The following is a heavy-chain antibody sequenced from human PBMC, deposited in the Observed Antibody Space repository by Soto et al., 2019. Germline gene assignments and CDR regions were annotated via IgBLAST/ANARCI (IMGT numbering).Heavy chain of an antibody. J-gene: IGHJ6*02. V-gene: IGHV3-30*18. CDR3: AKDRVPGAYGHYYGMDV. CDR2: ISFDGSET. D-gene: IGHD6-19*01. CDR1: GFTFNNSG. Sequence: QVQLVESGGGVVQPGRSLRLSCAVSGFTFNNSGMHWIRQAPGKGLEWVAAISFDGSETYYADSMKGRFTISKDNSKNMLQLQMNSLRAEDTAIYYCAKDRVPGAYGHYYGMDVWGQGTTVTVSS.